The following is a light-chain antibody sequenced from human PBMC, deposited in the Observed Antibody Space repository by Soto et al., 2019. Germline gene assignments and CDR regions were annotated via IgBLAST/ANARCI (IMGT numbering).Light chain of an antibody. J-gene: IGKJ3*01. CDR3: QQYGSSPT. Sequence: EIVLTQSPGTLSLSPGERATLSCRASLSVSSSYLAWYQQKPGQAPRLLIYGASSRATGIPDRFSGSGSGTDFTLTISRLEPEEFAVYYCQQYGSSPTFGPGTKVDIK. CDR2: GAS. CDR1: LSVSSSY. V-gene: IGKV3-20*01.